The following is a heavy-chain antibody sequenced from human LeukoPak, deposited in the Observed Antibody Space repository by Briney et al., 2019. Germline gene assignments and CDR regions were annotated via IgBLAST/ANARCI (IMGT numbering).Heavy chain of an antibody. Sequence: PGGSLRLSCVVSGLTFGKAWISWVCQVPGQGLEWGGRIKSKIDGGTTDYAAPVKGRFTISRDDSKDMVSLQMSSLKTEDTAVYYCTTEGYCSGGNCYSYDYWGLGTLVTVSS. J-gene: IGHJ4*02. CDR1: GLTFGKAW. D-gene: IGHD2-15*01. CDR3: TTEGYCSGGNCYSYDY. CDR2: IKSKIDGGTT. V-gene: IGHV3-15*01.